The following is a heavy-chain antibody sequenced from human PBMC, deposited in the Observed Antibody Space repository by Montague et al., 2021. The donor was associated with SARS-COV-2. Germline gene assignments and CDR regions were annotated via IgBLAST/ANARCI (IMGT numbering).Heavy chain of an antibody. V-gene: IGHV4-59*02. D-gene: IGHD3-10*02. CDR2: INDSGST. J-gene: IGHJ4*02. Sequence: SETLSLTCTVSGRSVSSYYWSWIRQPPGKGLEWIAEINDSGSTNXNPSLKSRVTISVDTSKNQFSLKLSSVTAADTAVYYCARDDAVTTFGGPFYFDSWGQGTLVTVSA. CDR1: GRSVSSYY. CDR3: ARDDAVTTFGGPFYFDS.